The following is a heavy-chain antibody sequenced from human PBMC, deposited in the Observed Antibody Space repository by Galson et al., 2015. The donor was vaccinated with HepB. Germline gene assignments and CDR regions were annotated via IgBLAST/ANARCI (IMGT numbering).Heavy chain of an antibody. J-gene: IGHJ6*02. Sequence: SLRLSGAASGFTFSSYSMNWVRQAPGKGLEWVSCISSSSSYKYYADSVKGRFTISRDNAKNSLYLQMNSLRAEDTAVYYCARDKNYYDSSGWTRYFYYGMDVWGQGTTVTVSS. CDR2: ISSSSSYK. D-gene: IGHD3-22*01. CDR1: GFTFSSYS. CDR3: ARDKNYYDSSGWTRYFYYGMDV. V-gene: IGHV3-21*01.